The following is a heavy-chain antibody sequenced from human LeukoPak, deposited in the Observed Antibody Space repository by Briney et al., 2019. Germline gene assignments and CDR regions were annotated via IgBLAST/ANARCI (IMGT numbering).Heavy chain of an antibody. Sequence: GRSLRLSCAASGFTFSSYGMPWVRQAPGRVLEWVAVIWYDGSNKYYADSVKGRVTISRDNHKNTLYLQMNILRAEDTAVYYSARESAYDQRLFLYGDKNYYGMDDWGQGTMVTVSS. J-gene: IGHJ6*02. CDR3: ARESAYDQRLFLYGDKNYYGMDD. D-gene: IGHD5-12*01. CDR1: GFTFSSYG. V-gene: IGHV3-33*01. CDR2: IWYDGSNK.